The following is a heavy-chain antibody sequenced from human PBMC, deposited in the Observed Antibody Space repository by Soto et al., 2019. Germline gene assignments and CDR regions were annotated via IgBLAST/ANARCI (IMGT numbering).Heavy chain of an antibody. V-gene: IGHV3-23*01. Sequence: GGSLRLSCAASGFTFSSYAMSWVRQAPGKGLEWVSAISGSGGSTYYADSVKGRLTISRDNSKNTLYLQMNSLRAEDTAVYYCAKFDDYVWGSYRHYYFDYWGQGTLVTVSS. CDR2: ISGSGGST. D-gene: IGHD3-16*02. J-gene: IGHJ4*02. CDR3: AKFDDYVWGSYRHYYFDY. CDR1: GFTFSSYA.